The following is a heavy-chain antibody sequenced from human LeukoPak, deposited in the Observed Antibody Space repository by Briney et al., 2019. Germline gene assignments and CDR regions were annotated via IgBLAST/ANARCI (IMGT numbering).Heavy chain of an antibody. Sequence: SETLSLTCAVYGGSFSGYYWSWIRQPPGKGLEWIGEINHSGSTNYNPSLKSRVTISVGTSKNQFSLKLSSVTAADTAVYYCARAPIFGVVILYYYGMDVWGQGTTVTVSS. CDR3: ARAPIFGVVILYYYGMDV. V-gene: IGHV4-34*01. CDR2: INHSGST. D-gene: IGHD3-3*01. CDR1: GGSFSGYY. J-gene: IGHJ6*02.